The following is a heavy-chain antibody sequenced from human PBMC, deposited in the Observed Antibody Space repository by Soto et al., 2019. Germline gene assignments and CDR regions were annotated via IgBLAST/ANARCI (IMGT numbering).Heavy chain of an antibody. D-gene: IGHD3-22*01. J-gene: IGHJ6*02. CDR3: ARDSSGYYAYYYGTDV. Sequence: SETLSLTCTVSGGSISSGGYYWSWIRQHPGKGLEWIGYIYYSGSTYYNPSLKSRVTISVDTSKNQFSLKLSSVAAADTAVYYCARDSSGYYAYYYGTDVWGQGTTVTVSS. CDR2: IYYSGST. CDR1: GGSISSGGYY. V-gene: IGHV4-31*03.